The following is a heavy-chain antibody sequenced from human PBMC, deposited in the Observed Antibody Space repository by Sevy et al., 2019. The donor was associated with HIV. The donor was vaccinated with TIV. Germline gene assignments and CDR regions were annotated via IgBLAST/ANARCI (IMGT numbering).Heavy chain of an antibody. CDR2: IWYDGSNK. CDR3: ARESLASAGIRYYLHH. D-gene: IGHD6-25*01. V-gene: IGHV3-33*01. J-gene: IGHJ4*02. CDR1: GFTFSGYG. Sequence: GGSLRLSCAASGFTFSGYGMHWVRQAPGKGLEWVAVIWYDGSNKKYVDSVKGRFTISRDNSKNTLYRQMNSLRAEDTAVYYCARESLASAGIRYYLHHWGQGTLVAVSS.